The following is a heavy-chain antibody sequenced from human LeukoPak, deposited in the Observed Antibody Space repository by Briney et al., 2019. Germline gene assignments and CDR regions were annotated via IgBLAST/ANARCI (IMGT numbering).Heavy chain of an antibody. J-gene: IGHJ6*02. CDR1: GFTFSSYE. D-gene: IGHD2-21*01. V-gene: IGHV3-48*03. Sequence: PGGSLRLSCGASGFTFSSYEMNWVRQAPGKGLEWVSYISSSGSTIYYADSVKGRFTISRDNAKNSLYLQMNSLRAEDTAVYYCARVVGYYYGMDVWGQGATVTVSS. CDR2: ISSSGSTI. CDR3: ARVVGYYYGMDV.